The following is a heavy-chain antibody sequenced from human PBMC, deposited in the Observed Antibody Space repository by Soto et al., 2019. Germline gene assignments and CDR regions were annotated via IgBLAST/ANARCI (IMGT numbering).Heavy chain of an antibody. J-gene: IGHJ4*02. D-gene: IGHD6-19*01. CDR1: GGSISSSSYY. CDR3: ARGPNSSGWARFDY. V-gene: IGHV4-39*01. Sequence: SETLSLTCTVSGGSISSSSYYWGWIRQPPGKGLEWIGSIYYSGSTYYNPSLKSRVTISVDTSKNQFSLKLSSVTAADTAVYYCARGPNSSGWARFDYWGRGTLVTVSS. CDR2: IYYSGST.